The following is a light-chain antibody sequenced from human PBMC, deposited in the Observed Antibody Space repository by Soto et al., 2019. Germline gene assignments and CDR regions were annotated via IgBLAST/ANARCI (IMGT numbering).Light chain of an antibody. Sequence: EIVLAQSPATLSLSPGEKPTLSCRASQTVYNNYIAWYQQKPGQAPRTVIYGASIRATGIPDRFSGSGSGTDFTLSISRLEPEDSAVYYCQQYGSSITFGGGTKVDIK. CDR2: GAS. CDR1: QTVYNNY. CDR3: QQYGSSIT. V-gene: IGKV3-20*01. J-gene: IGKJ4*01.